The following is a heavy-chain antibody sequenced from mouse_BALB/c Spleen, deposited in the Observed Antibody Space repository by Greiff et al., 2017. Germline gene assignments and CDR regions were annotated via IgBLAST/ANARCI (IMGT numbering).Heavy chain of an antibody. D-gene: IGHD1-1*01. V-gene: IGHV5-6-3*01. CDR2: INSNGGST. Sequence: EVQRVESGGGLVQPGGSLKLSCAASGFTFSSYGMSWVRQTPDKRLELVATINSNGGSTYYPDSVKGRFTISRDNAKNTLYLQMSSLKSEDTAMYYCARSITVSMDYWGQGTSVTVSS. CDR1: GFTFSSYG. J-gene: IGHJ4*01. CDR3: ARSITVSMDY.